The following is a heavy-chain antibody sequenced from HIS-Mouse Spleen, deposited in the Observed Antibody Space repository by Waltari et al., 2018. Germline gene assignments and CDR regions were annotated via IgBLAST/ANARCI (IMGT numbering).Heavy chain of an antibody. CDR2: IYTSGST. J-gene: IGHJ4*02. V-gene: IGHV4-4*07. CDR1: GGSISSYY. CDR3: ARDQTYGDYVPFDY. D-gene: IGHD4-17*01. Sequence: QVQLQESGPGLVKSSETLSLTCTVSGGSISSYYWSWIRQPAGKGLEWIGRIYTSGSTNYNPSLKSRVTMSVDTSKNQFSLKLSSVTAADTAVYYCARDQTYGDYVPFDYWGQGTLVTVSS.